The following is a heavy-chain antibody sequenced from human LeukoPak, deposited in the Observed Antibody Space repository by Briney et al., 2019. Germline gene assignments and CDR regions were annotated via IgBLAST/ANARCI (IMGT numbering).Heavy chain of an antibody. CDR3: ARDHYDFWSGPMTRFDY. CDR1: GYTFTSYA. D-gene: IGHD3-3*01. CDR2: INTNTGNP. V-gene: IGHV7-4-1*02. Sequence: GASVKVSCKSSGYTFTSYAMNWVRQAPGQGLEWMGWINTNTGNPTYAQGFTGRSVFSLDTSVSTAYLQISSLKAEDTAVYYCARDHYDFWSGPMTRFDYWGQGTLVTVSS. J-gene: IGHJ4*02.